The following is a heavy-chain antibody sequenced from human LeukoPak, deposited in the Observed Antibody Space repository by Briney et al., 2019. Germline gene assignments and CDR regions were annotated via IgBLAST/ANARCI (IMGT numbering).Heavy chain of an antibody. CDR1: GGSTSSSNFY. CDR3: ARLGAGPTYYDFWSGYSSFYFDY. D-gene: IGHD3-3*01. CDR2: IHYSGNT. Sequence: SETLSLTCTVSGGSTSSSNFYWGWIRQPPGMGLEWIGGIHYSGNTYYNPSLKSRVTVSIDTSKNQFSLKLSSVTAADTAVYYCARLGAGPTYYDFWSGYSSFYFDYWGQGTLVTVSS. V-gene: IGHV4-39*01. J-gene: IGHJ4*02.